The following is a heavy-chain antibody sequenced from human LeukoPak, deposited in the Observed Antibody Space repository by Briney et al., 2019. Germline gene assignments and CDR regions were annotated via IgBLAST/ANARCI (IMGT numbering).Heavy chain of an antibody. CDR2: ISSSGSTI. CDR3: ASNSYYYGSGSSYDY. J-gene: IGHJ4*02. CDR1: GFTFSDYY. Sequence: GGSLRLSCAASGFTFSDYYMSRIRQAPGKGLEWVSYISSSGSTIYYADSVKGRFTISRDNAKNSLYLQMNSLRAEDTAVYYCASNSYYYGSGSSYDYWGQGTLVTVSS. D-gene: IGHD3-10*01. V-gene: IGHV3-11*01.